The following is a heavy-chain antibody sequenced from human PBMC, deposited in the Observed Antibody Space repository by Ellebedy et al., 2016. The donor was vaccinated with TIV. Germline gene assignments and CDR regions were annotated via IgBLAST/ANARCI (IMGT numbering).Heavy chain of an antibody. CDR1: GYTFTGYY. J-gene: IGHJ6*02. D-gene: IGHD3-16*02. V-gene: IGHV1-2*04. CDR3: ARERQWGSYRYAGMDV. CDR2: INPNSGGT. Sequence: ASVKVSCKASGYTFTGYYMHWVRQAPGQGLEWMGWINPNSGGTNYAQKFQGWVTMTRDTSISTAYMELSRLRSDDTAVYYCARERQWGSYRYAGMDVWGQGTTVTVSS.